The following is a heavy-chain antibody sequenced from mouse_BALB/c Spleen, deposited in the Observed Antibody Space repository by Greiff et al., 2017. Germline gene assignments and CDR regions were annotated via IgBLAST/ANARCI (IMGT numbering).Heavy chain of an antibody. CDR2: ISYDGSN. Sequence: EVQLQQSGPGLVKPSQSLSLTCSVTGYSITSGYYWNWIRQFPGNKLEWMGYISYDGSNNYNPSLKNRISITRDTSKNQFFLKLNSVTTEDTATYYCAREYGNYVDYWGQGTTLTVSS. CDR3: AREYGNYVDY. D-gene: IGHD2-10*02. J-gene: IGHJ2*01. V-gene: IGHV3-6*02. CDR1: GYSITSGYY.